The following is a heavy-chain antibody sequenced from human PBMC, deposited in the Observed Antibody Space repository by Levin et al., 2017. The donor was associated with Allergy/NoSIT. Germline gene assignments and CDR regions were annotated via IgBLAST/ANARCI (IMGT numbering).Heavy chain of an antibody. CDR1: GGSFSGYY. CDR3: ARVAYYGSGYDYGMDG. V-gene: IGHV4-34*01. Sequence: SETLSLTCAVYGGSFSGYYWSWIRQPPGKGLEWIGEINHSGSTIYNPSLKSRVTISVDTSKNQFSLKLSSVTAADTAVYYCARVAYYGSGYDYGMDGWGQGTTVTVSS. J-gene: IGHJ6*02. D-gene: IGHD3-10*01. CDR2: INHSGST.